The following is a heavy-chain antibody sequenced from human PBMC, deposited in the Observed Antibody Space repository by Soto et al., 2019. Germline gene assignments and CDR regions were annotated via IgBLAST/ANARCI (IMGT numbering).Heavy chain of an antibody. CDR1: GGSISSSSYY. J-gene: IGHJ5*02. D-gene: IGHD1-7*01. CDR2: IYYSGST. V-gene: IGHV4-39*01. CDR3: ASTPRYNWNYVGQKNWFDP. Sequence: SETLSLTCTVSGGSISSSSYYWGWIRQPPGKGLEWIGSIYYSGSTYYNPSLKSRVTISVDTSKNQFSLKLSSVTAADTAVYYCASTPRYNWNYVGQKNWFDPWGQGTLVTVSS.